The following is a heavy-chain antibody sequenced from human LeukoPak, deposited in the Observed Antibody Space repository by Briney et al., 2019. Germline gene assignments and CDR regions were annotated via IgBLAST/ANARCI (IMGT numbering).Heavy chain of an antibody. D-gene: IGHD3-22*01. J-gene: IGHJ4*02. CDR2: ISFDGSNK. Sequence: GRSLRLSCAASRFTFSTFGMHWVRQAPGKGLEWVAVISFDGSNKYYADSVKGRFTISRDNSKDTLYLQTSSLRIEDTAVYYCRAATKYLDYYYDYWGQGTLVTVSS. V-gene: IGHV3-30*03. CDR1: RFTFSTFG. CDR3: RAATKYLDYYYDY.